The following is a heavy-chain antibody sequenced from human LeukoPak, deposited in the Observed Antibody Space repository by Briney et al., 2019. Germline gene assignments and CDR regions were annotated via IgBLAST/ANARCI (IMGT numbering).Heavy chain of an antibody. CDR3: ARVRGSSGSYEYYHYMDV. CDR1: GGSISSHY. Sequence: ASETLSLTCTVSGGSISSHYWSWIRQPPGKGLEWIGRIYTSGSTNYNPSLKSRVTMSVDTSKKQFSLKLSSVTAADTAVYYCARVRGSSGSYEYYHYMDVWGKGTTVTISS. V-gene: IGHV4-4*07. CDR2: IYTSGST. J-gene: IGHJ6*03. D-gene: IGHD1-26*01.